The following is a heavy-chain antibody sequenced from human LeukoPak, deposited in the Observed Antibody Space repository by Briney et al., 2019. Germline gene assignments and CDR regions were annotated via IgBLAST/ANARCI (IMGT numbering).Heavy chain of an antibody. D-gene: IGHD3-10*01. J-gene: IGHJ4*02. CDR2: ISYDGTNK. CDR1: GFTFSSYA. CDR3: ARDPEHYGSGSYLDY. Sequence: PGKSLRLSCAASGFTFSSYAINWVRQAPGKGLEWVAVISYDGTNKNYADSVKGRFTISRDSSKNTVYLGMNSLRGEDTAVYYCARDPEHYGSGSYLDYWGQGSLVTVSS. V-gene: IGHV3-30-3*01.